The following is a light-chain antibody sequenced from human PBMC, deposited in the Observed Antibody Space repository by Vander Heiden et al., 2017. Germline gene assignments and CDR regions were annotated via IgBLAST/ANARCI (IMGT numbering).Light chain of an antibody. Sequence: QSALTQPRSVSGSPGQSVTISCTGTSSDVGGYNYVSWYQQHRGNTPILMYYDVRRRPAGVPDRFAGTKSGTTTSMTSSGLQAEEEADYYWCSYASSYTVVFGGGTKLTVL. J-gene: IGLJ2*01. CDR2: DVR. CDR1: SSDVGGYNY. V-gene: IGLV2-11*01. CDR3: CSYASSYTVV.